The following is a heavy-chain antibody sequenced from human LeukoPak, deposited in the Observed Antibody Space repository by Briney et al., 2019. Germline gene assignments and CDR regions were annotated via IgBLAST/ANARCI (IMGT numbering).Heavy chain of an antibody. V-gene: IGHV3-74*01. CDR3: ARAGRVAAAAVMNYYYYYYMDV. D-gene: IGHD6-13*01. CDR1: GFTFSSYW. J-gene: IGHJ6*03. Sequence: GGSLRLSCAASGFTFSSYWMHWVRQAPGKGLVWVSRINSDGSSTSYADSVKGRFTISRDNAKNTLYLQMNSLRAEDTAVYYCARAGRVAAAAVMNYYYYYYMDVWGKGTTVTVSS. CDR2: INSDGSST.